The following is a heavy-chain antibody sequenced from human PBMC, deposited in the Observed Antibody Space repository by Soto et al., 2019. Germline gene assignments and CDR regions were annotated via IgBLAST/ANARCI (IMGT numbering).Heavy chain of an antibody. V-gene: IGHV3-21*01. CDR3: ASGVHYFDSSGVPHAFDI. J-gene: IGHJ3*02. CDR2: ITSSSYI. D-gene: IGHD3-22*01. CDR1: GFTLSTYS. Sequence: EVQVVESGGGLVKPGGSLRLSCAASGFTLSTYSMNWVRQAPGKGLEWVSSITSSSYIYYADSLKGRFTISRDNPKNSLSLQMNSLRADDTAVYYCASGVHYFDSSGVPHAFDIWGQGTMVTVSS.